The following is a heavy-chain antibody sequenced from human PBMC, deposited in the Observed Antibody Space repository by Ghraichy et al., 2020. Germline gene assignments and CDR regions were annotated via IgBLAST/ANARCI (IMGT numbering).Heavy chain of an antibody. CDR3: ARVSTIFGVVISGVDY. Sequence: GGSLRLSCAASGFTFSSYSMNWVRQAPGKGLEWVSSISSSSSYIYYADSVKGRFTISRDNAKNSLYLQMNSLRAEDTAVYYCARVSTIFGVVISGVDYWGQGTLVTVSS. J-gene: IGHJ4*02. V-gene: IGHV3-21*01. CDR2: ISSSSSYI. CDR1: GFTFSSYS. D-gene: IGHD3-3*01.